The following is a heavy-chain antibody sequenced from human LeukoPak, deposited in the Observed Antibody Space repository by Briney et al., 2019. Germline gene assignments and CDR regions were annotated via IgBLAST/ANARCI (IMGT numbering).Heavy chain of an antibody. V-gene: IGHV1-2*02. D-gene: IGHD6-19*01. CDR1: GYTFTGYC. CDR3: ARVQTPGYSSGWYPY. Sequence: GASVKVSCKASGYTFTGYCMHWVRQAPGQGLEWMGWINPNSGGTNYAQKFQGRVTMTRDTSISTAYMELSRLRSDDTAVYYCARVQTPGYSSGWYPYWGQGTLVTVSS. CDR2: INPNSGGT. J-gene: IGHJ4*02.